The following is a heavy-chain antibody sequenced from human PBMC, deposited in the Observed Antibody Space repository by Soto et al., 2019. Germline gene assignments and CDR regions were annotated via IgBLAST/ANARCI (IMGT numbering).Heavy chain of an antibody. CDR1: GGSISSGDYY. Sequence: SSDTLSLTCTVSGGSISSGDYYWSWIRQPPGKGLEWIGYIYYSGSTYYNPSLKSRVTISVDTSKNQFSLKLSSVTAADTAVYYCARRTIKPGIAVAGSYWYFDLWGRGTLVTVSS. D-gene: IGHD6-19*01. V-gene: IGHV4-30-4*02. CDR3: ARRTIKPGIAVAGSYWYFDL. CDR2: IYYSGST. J-gene: IGHJ2*01.